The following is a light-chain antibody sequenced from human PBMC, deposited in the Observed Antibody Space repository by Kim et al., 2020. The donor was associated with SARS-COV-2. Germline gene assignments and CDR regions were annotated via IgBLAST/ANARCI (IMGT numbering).Light chain of an antibody. V-gene: IGKV1-16*02. CDR3: QQYNSSPYT. Sequence: SASVGDRVTITCRASQDISNYLAWFQQKTGKAPKSLIYRTSSLQSGVPSKFSGSGSGTDFTLTISSLQPEDFATYYCQQYNSSPYTFGQGTKLEI. CDR1: QDISNY. CDR2: RTS. J-gene: IGKJ2*01.